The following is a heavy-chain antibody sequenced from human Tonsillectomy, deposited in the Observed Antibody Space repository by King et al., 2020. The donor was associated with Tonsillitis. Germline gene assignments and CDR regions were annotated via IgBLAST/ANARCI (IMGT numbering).Heavy chain of an antibody. D-gene: IGHD2-2*01. CDR3: ARDGGYCVSTSCYEQYFQH. CDR2: IRSSTSYI. CDR1: GFTFSSYS. J-gene: IGHJ1*01. V-gene: IGHV3-21*01. Sequence: VQLVESGGGLVKPGGSLRLSCAASGFTFSSYSMNWVRQAPGKGLEWVSSIRSSTSYIYYADSVKGRFTISRVIAKKSLYLQMNSLRAEDTAVYYCARDGGYCVSTSCYEQYFQHWGQGTLVTVSS.